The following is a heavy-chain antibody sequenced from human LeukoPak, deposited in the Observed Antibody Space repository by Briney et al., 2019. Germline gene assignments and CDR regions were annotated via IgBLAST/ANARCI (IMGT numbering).Heavy chain of an antibody. V-gene: IGHV3-23*01. D-gene: IGHD6-6*01. CDR3: AKRKYSSSSEDYFDY. J-gene: IGHJ4*02. Sequence: GGSLRLSCAASGFTFSSYAMSWVRQAPGKGLEWVSSISDSGGSTYYADSVKGRFTISRDNSKSTLYLQMNSLRAEDTAVYYCAKRKYSSSSEDYFDYWGQGTLVTVSS. CDR2: ISDSGGST. CDR1: GFTFSSYA.